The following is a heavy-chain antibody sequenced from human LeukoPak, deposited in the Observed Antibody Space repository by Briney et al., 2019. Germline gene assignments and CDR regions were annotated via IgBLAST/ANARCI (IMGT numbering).Heavy chain of an antibody. J-gene: IGHJ5*02. CDR2: FDPEDGET. V-gene: IGHV1-24*01. CDR1: GYTLTELS. Sequence: ASVNVSCTVSGYTLTELSMHWVRQAPGKGLEWMGGFDPEDGETIYAQKFQGRVTMTEDTSTDTAYMELSSLRSEDTAVYYCATDNGLVFDPWGQGTLVTVSS. CDR3: ATDNGLVFDP. D-gene: IGHD6-19*01.